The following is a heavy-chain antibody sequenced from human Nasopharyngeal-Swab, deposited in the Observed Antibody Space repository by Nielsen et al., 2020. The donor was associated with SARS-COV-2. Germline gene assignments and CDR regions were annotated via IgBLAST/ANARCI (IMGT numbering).Heavy chain of an antibody. CDR1: GFTFSSYS. V-gene: IGHV3-30*03. J-gene: IGHJ3*02. CDR3: ARAITMIVVVPPAFDI. D-gene: IGHD3-22*01. CDR2: ISYDGSNK. Sequence: GGSLRLSCAASGFTFSSYSMNWVRQAPGKGLEWVAVISYDGSNKYYADSVKGRFTISRDNSKNTLYLQMNSPRAEDTAVYYCARAITMIVVVPPAFDIWGQGTMVTVSS.